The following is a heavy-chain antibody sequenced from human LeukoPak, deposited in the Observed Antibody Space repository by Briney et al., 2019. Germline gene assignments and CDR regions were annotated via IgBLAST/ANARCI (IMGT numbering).Heavy chain of an antibody. CDR1: GFTFIIYA. CDR2: ISGIGRST. CDR3: AKDTYYDFWSGYYPH. J-gene: IGHJ4*02. V-gene: IGHV3-23*01. Sequence: PGGSLRLSCAASGFTFIIYAMSWVRQAPGKGLEWVSAISGIGRSTYYADSMKGRFTNSIDNSKNKLYLEMNSLRAEDTVVYYCAKDTYYDFWSGYYPHWGQGTLVSVSS. D-gene: IGHD3-3*01.